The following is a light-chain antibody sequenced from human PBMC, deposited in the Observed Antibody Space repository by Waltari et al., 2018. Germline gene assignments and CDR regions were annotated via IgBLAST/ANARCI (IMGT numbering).Light chain of an antibody. J-gene: IGKJ4*01. Sequence: EVLMTQSPATLSVSPGERVTLSCRASQNIHDNLAWYQQKPGQAPRLLIYGASTRATAIPARFRDSGSGTEFTLTISSLQSEDLAIYYCQQYNKWPPLTFGGGTKVEIK. CDR2: GAS. CDR1: QNIHDN. CDR3: QQYNKWPPLT. V-gene: IGKV3-15*01.